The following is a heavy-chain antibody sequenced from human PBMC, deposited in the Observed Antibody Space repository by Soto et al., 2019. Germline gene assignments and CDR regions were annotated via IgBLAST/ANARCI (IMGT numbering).Heavy chain of an antibody. D-gene: IGHD3-10*01. CDR3: ARVLAPQKDYGSGSYFYSSFDY. Sequence: ASVKVSCKASGYTFTRYYMHWVRQAPGQGLEGKGWINPNNGGTKYAQKFQGRVTITRDTSASTAYMELSSLRSEDTAVYCCARVLAPQKDYGSGSYFYSSFDYWGQGTLVTVSS. J-gene: IGHJ4*02. CDR1: GYTFTRYY. V-gene: IGHV1-2*02. CDR2: INPNNGGT.